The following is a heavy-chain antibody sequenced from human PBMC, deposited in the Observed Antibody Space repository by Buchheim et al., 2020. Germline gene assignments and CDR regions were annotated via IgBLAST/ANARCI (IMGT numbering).Heavy chain of an antibody. CDR3: AKSARVVSPAPFDY. V-gene: IGHV3-30*18. J-gene: IGHJ4*02. CDR2: ISYDGSNK. Sequence: QVQLVESGGGVVQPGRSLRLSCAASGFTFSFYGMHWVRQAPGKGLEWVAVISYDGSNKYYADSVKGRFTLSRDNSKNTLYLQMNSLRVEDTAVYYCAKSARVVSPAPFDYWGQGTL. CDR1: GFTFSFYG. D-gene: IGHD4-23*01.